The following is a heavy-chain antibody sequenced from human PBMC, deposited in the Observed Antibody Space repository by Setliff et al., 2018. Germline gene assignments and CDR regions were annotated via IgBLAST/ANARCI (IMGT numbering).Heavy chain of an antibody. Sequence: GESLKISCQGSGYTFTNYWIGWVRQMPGKGLEWMGILKPGDSGIRYSPPFQGQVTLSADTSIATAYLHWTSLKASDTAMYYCARSAWGSSGYYPYYFDYWGQGTLVTVSS. CDR2: LKPGDSGI. CDR3: ARSAWGSSGYYPYYFDY. J-gene: IGHJ4*02. D-gene: IGHD3-22*01. V-gene: IGHV5-51*01. CDR1: GYTFTNYW.